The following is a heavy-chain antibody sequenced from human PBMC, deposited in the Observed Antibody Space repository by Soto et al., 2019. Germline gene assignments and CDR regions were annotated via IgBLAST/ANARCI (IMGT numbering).Heavy chain of an antibody. Sequence: ASVKVSCKASGFTFTSSAVQWVRQARGQRLEWIGWIVVGSGNTNYAQKFQERVTITRDMSTSTAYMELSSLRSEDTAVYYCADSANSVVAFDYWGQGTLVTVSS. CDR2: IVVGSGNT. V-gene: IGHV1-58*01. CDR3: ADSANSVVAFDY. D-gene: IGHD3-22*01. J-gene: IGHJ4*02. CDR1: GFTFTSSA.